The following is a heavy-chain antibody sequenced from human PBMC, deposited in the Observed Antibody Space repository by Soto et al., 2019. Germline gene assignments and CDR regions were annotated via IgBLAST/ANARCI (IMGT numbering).Heavy chain of an antibody. CDR1: GYSFTSYG. J-gene: IGHJ4*02. CDR3: AVYSGSYYSRPDY. CDR2: ISAYNGNT. Sequence: ASLKVSCKASGYSFTSYGISWVRQAPGQGLEWVGWISAYNGNTNYAQKLQGRVTMTTDTSTTTAYMELRSLRSDDTAVYYCAVYSGSYYSRPDYWGQGTLVTVSS. V-gene: IGHV1-18*01. D-gene: IGHD1-26*01.